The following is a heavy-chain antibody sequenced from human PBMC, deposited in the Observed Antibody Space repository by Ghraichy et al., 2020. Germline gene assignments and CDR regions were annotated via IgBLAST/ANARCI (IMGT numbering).Heavy chain of an antibody. CDR2: IYYSEST. CDR1: GGSITSYY. D-gene: IGHD1-26*01. V-gene: IGHV4-59*01. Sequence: SETLSLTCTVSGGSITSYYWSWIRQPPGEGLEWIGYIYYSESTNYNPSLKSRVTISVDTSKNQFSLKLSSVTAADTAVYYCASLYSGSAHFDYWGQGTLVTVSS. CDR3: ASLYSGSAHFDY. J-gene: IGHJ4*02.